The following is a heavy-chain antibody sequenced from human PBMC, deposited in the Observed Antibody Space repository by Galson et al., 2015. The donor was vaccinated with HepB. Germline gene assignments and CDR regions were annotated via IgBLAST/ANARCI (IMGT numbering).Heavy chain of an antibody. CDR2: IYYTGST. CDR1: GDSISPYY. V-gene: IGHV4-59*01. Sequence: SETLSLTCTVSGDSISPYYWSWIRQPPGKGLEWIGYIYYTGSTVYNPSLKSRVTISKDASKYQFSLKLTSVTAADTALYYCARTAAGTRFDYWGHGTPVTVSS. D-gene: IGHD6-25*01. J-gene: IGHJ4*01. CDR3: ARTAAGTRFDY.